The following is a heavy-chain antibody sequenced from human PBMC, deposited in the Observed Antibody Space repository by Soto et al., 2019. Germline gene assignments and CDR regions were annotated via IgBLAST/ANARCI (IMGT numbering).Heavy chain of an antibody. D-gene: IGHD3-16*01. J-gene: IGHJ4*02. Sequence: SETLSLTCTASAASFSKYYWSCLRQPPGKGLEWIGYIYFNGNSNYNPSLKRRVTISIDTSKKQISLNLTSVTDADTAVYYCASVTFGGVVLAHWGQGTLVT. CDR2: IYFNGNS. CDR3: ASVTFGGVVLAH. V-gene: IGHV4-59*01. CDR1: AASFSKYY.